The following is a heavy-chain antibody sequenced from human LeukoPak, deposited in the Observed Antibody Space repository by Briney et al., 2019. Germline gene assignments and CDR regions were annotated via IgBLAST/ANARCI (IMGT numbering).Heavy chain of an antibody. CDR3: ARASPLSNSWYVVDY. Sequence: ASVKVSCKASGYTFTGYYMHWVRQAPGQGLEWMGWINPNSGGTNYAQKFQGWVTMTRDTSISTAYMELSRLRSDDTAVYYCARASPLSNSWYVVDYWGQGTLVTISS. CDR2: INPNSGGT. CDR1: GYTFTGYY. J-gene: IGHJ4*02. D-gene: IGHD6-13*01. V-gene: IGHV1-2*04.